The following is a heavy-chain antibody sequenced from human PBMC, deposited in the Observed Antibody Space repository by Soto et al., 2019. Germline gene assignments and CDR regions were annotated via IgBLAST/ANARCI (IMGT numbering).Heavy chain of an antibody. CDR1: GGTFSSYA. CDR3: ASLAYCGGDCYSSWYFDL. CDR2: IIPIFGTA. Sequence: QVQLVQSGAEVKKPGSSVKVSCKASGGTFSSYAIGWVRQAPGQGLEWMGGIIPIFGTANYAQKFQGRVTITADESTSTAYMELSSLRSEDTAVYYCASLAYCGGDCYSSWYFDLWGRGTLVTVSS. V-gene: IGHV1-69*01. J-gene: IGHJ2*01. D-gene: IGHD2-21*02.